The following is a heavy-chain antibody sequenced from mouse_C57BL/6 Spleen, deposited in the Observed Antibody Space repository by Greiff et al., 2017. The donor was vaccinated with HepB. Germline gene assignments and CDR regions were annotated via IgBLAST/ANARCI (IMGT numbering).Heavy chain of an antibody. CDR3: TREGYYGSKYFDV. CDR2: ISSGGDYI. D-gene: IGHD1-1*01. CDR1: GFTFSSYA. J-gene: IGHJ1*03. V-gene: IGHV5-9-1*02. Sequence: DVMLVESGEGLVKPGGSLKLSCAASGFTFSSYAMSWVRQTPEKRLEWVAYISSGGDYIYYADTVKGRFTISRDNARNTLYLQMSSLKSEDTAMYYCTREGYYGSKYFDVWGTGTTVTVSS.